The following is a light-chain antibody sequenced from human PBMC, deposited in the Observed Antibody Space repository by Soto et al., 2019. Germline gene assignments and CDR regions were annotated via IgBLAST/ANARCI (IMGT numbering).Light chain of an antibody. Sequence: DIQMTQSPSSLSASVRDRVTITCRANHFISDYLNWYQQKPGTAPRLLIYAASTLQSGVPSRFSGSGSGTDFTLTISSLQPEDTATYYCQQTYSTPITFGQGTRLEI. V-gene: IGKV1-39*01. J-gene: IGKJ5*01. CDR3: QQTYSTPIT. CDR1: HFISDY. CDR2: AAS.